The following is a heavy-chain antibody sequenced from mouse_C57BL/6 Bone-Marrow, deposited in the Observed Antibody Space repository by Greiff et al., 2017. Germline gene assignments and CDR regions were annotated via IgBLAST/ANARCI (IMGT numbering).Heavy chain of an antibody. V-gene: IGHV14-4*01. Sequence: EVQLQQSGAELVRPGASVKLSCTASGFNIKDDYMHWVKQRPEQGLEWIGWIDPENGDTEYASKFQGKATITADTSSNTAYLQLSSLTSEDTAVYYCTGYYSSWCAYWGQGTLVTVSA. D-gene: IGHD2-12*01. CDR2: IDPENGDT. CDR3: TGYYSSWCAY. J-gene: IGHJ3*01. CDR1: GFNIKDDY.